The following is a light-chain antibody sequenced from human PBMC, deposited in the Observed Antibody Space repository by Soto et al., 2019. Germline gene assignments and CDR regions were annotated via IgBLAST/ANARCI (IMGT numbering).Light chain of an antibody. CDR1: QSVSSY. CDR2: DAS. J-gene: IGKJ5*01. V-gene: IGKV3-11*01. CDR3: QQGSNWPIT. Sequence: EIVLTQSPATLSLSPGERATLSCRASQSVSSYLAWYQQKPGQAPRLLIYDASNRATAIPARFSGSGSVTDSTLTISSLVPEDFAVYYCQQGSNWPITFGQGTRLEIK.